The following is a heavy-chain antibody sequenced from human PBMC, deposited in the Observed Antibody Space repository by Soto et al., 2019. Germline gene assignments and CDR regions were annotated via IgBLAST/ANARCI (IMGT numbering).Heavy chain of an antibody. Sequence: WVSLRLSCAASGFTFSSYGMHWVRQAPGKGLEWVAVIWYDGSNKYYADSVKGRFTISRDNSKNTLYLQMNSLRAEDTAVYYCARDSSGPFDYWGKGTLVTVSX. CDR3: ARDSSGPFDY. J-gene: IGHJ4*02. CDR1: GFTFSSYG. V-gene: IGHV3-33*01. CDR2: IWYDGSNK. D-gene: IGHD3-3*01.